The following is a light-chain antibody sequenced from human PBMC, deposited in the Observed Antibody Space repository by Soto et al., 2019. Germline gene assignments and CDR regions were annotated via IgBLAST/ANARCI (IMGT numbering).Light chain of an antibody. Sequence: QSALTQPASVSGSPGQSITISCTGTNVDVGGYNYVSWYQHHPGKAPKLLIFEVSNRPSGVSNRFSGSKSGNTASLTISGLQSEDEADYYCSSYAGSNNLVFGTGTKVTVL. CDR2: EVS. CDR1: NVDVGGYNY. V-gene: IGLV2-14*01. J-gene: IGLJ1*01. CDR3: SSYAGSNNLV.